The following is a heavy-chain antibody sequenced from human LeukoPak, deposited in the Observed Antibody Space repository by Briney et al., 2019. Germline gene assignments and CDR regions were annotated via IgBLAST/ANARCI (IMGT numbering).Heavy chain of an antibody. D-gene: IGHD1-14*01. Sequence: GGSLRLSCAASGFTFSSYWMSWVRQAPGKGLEWVANIKQDGSETYYVDSVKGRFTISRDNAKNSLYLQMYSLSVEDTAVYYCAREVQASSESKFFFDYWGQGTLVTVSS. CDR2: IKQDGSET. CDR1: GFTFSSYW. V-gene: IGHV3-7*01. CDR3: AREVQASSESKFFFDY. J-gene: IGHJ4*02.